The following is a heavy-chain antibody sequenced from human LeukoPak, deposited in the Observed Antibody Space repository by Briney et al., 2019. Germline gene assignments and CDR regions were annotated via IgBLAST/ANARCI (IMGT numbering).Heavy chain of an antibody. V-gene: IGHV3-23*01. CDR3: AKSLAGPPGFDY. CDR2: ISGSGGST. CDR1: GFTFSSYA. J-gene: IGHJ4*02. D-gene: IGHD6-19*01. Sequence: GGSLRLSCAASGFTFSSYATSWVRQAPGKGLEWVSAISGSGGSTYYADSVKGRFTISRDNSKNTLYLQMNSLRAEDTAVYYCAKSLAGPPGFDYWGQGTLVTVSS.